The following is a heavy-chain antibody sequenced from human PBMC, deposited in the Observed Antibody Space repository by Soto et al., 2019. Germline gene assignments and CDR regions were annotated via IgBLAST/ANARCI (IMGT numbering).Heavy chain of an antibody. CDR3: ARIGYSSSSFDY. J-gene: IGHJ4*02. V-gene: IGHV3-7*02. CDR2: LKQDGSEN. Sequence: PGGSLRLSCAASGFSFSNYWMSWIRQAPGKGLEWVANLKQDGSENDQLDSLKGRFTISRDNAKNSLYLQMNSLIVEDTAVYYCARIGYSSSSFDYWGQGTPVTVSS. CDR1: GFSFSNYW. D-gene: IGHD6-13*01.